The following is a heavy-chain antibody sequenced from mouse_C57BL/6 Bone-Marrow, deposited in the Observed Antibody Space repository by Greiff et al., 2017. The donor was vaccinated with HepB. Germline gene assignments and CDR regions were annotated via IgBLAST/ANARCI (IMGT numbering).Heavy chain of an antibody. CDR2: IYPGDGDT. Sequence: QVQLQQSGAELVKPGASVKISCKASGYAFSSYWMNWVKQRPGKGLEWIGQIYPGDGDTNYNGKFKGKATLTADKSSSTAYMQLSSLTSEDSAVYFCARRSLVYAMDYWGQGTSVTVSS. J-gene: IGHJ4*01. CDR3: ARRSLVYAMDY. D-gene: IGHD4-1*01. CDR1: GYAFSSYW. V-gene: IGHV1-80*01.